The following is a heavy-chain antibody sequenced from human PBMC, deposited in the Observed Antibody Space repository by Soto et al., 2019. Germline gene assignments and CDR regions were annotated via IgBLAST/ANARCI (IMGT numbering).Heavy chain of an antibody. D-gene: IGHD3-22*01. Sequence: GGSLRLSCAASGFTFSSFWMHWVRQAPGKGLVWVSRINSDGSSTTYADSVKGRFTISRDNSKNTLSLQMNSLRAEDTAVYYCTRGGYRFDYWGQGTLVTVSS. CDR1: GFTFSSFW. CDR3: TRGGYRFDY. CDR2: INSDGSST. V-gene: IGHV3-74*01. J-gene: IGHJ4*02.